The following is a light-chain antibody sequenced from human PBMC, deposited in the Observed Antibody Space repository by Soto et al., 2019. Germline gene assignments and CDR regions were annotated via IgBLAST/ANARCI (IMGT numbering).Light chain of an antibody. CDR2: KAS. J-gene: IGKJ3*01. CDR3: QQLFMYPPT. CDR1: QTISSW. Sequence: DIQMTQSPSTLSGSVGDRVTITCRASQTISSWLAWYQQKPGKAPKLLIYKASTLKSGVPSRFGGSGSGTDFTLTVSSLQPEDFATYYCQQLFMYPPTFGPGTKVDIK. V-gene: IGKV1-5*03.